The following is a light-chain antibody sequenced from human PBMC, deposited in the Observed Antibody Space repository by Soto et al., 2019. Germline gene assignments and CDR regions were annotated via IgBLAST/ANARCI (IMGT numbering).Light chain of an antibody. V-gene: IGKV4-1*01. Sequence: DIVMTQSPHSLAVSLGERATIDCKSSQSLFYSPNEKTYLAWYQQKPGKSPKLLIYWASTRQSGVPDRFSGSGSGTDFTLKIRTLQAEDVAVYYSQQYLSPPLTFGGGTKVEIK. CDR3: QQYLSPPLT. J-gene: IGKJ4*01. CDR1: QSLFYSPNEKTY. CDR2: WAS.